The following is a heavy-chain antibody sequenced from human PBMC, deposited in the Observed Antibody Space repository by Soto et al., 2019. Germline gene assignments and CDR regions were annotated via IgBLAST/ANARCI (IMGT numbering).Heavy chain of an antibody. J-gene: IGHJ3*02. Sequence: SVKVSCKASGGTFSRYTISWVRQAPGQGLEWMGRIIPILGIANYAQKFQGRVTITADKSKNSLYLQMNSLRAEDTTVYYCARARGTSLNDAFDIWGQGTMVTVSS. D-gene: IGHD2-2*01. CDR3: ARARGTSLNDAFDI. CDR2: IIPILGIA. CDR1: GGTFSRYT. V-gene: IGHV1-69*02.